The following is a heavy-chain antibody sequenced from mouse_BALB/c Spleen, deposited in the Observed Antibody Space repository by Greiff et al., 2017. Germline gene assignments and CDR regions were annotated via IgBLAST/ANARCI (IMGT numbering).Heavy chain of an antibody. CDR3: ARHDVRLDAMDY. CDR1: GFTFSSYT. CDR2: ISNGGGST. D-gene: IGHD2-14*01. J-gene: IGHJ4*01. Sequence: EVQRVESGGGLVQPGGSLKLSCAASGFTFSSYTMSWVRQTPEKRLEWVAYISNGGGSTYYPDTVKGRFTISRDNAKNTLYLQMSSLKSEDTAMYYCARHDVRLDAMDYWGQGTSVTVSS. V-gene: IGHV5-12-2*01.